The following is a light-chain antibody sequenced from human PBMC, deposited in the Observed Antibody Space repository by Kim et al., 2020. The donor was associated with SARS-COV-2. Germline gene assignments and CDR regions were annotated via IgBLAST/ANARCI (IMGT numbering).Light chain of an antibody. V-gene: IGLV3-1*01. J-gene: IGLJ2*01. Sequence: SYELTQPPSVSVSPGQTASITCSGDKLGDKYACWYQQKPGQSPVLVIYQDSKRPSGIPERFSGSNSGNTATLTISGTQAMDEADYYCQAWDSNTAVVFGG. CDR3: QAWDSNTAVV. CDR1: KLGDKY. CDR2: QDS.